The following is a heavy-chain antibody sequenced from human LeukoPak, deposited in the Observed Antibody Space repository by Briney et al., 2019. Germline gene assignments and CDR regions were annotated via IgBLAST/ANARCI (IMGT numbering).Heavy chain of an antibody. D-gene: IGHD2-15*01. J-gene: IGHJ6*02. CDR2: IYHSGST. CDR3: ARPRVHYCSGGSCYTRYYYGMDV. V-gene: IGHV4-30-2*01. Sequence: SETLSLTCAVSGGSISSGGYSWSWIRQPPGKGLEWIGYIYHSGSTYYNPSLKSRVTISVDTSKNQFSLKLSSVTAADTAVYYCARPRVHYCSGGSCYTRYYYGMDVWGQGTTVTVSS. CDR1: GGSISSGGYS.